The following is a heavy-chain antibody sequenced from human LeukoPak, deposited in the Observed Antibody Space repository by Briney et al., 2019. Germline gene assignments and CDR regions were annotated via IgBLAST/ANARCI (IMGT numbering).Heavy chain of an antibody. J-gene: IGHJ5*02. CDR1: GYTFTSYY. CDR2: INPSGGST. Sequence: ASVKVSRKASGYTFTSYYMHWVRQAPGQGLEWMGIINPSGGSTSYAQKFQGRVTMTRDTSTSTVYMELSSLRSEDTAVYYCAREGITGTWGLFNWFDPWGQGTLVTVSS. CDR3: AREGITGTWGLFNWFDP. V-gene: IGHV1-46*01. D-gene: IGHD1-7*01.